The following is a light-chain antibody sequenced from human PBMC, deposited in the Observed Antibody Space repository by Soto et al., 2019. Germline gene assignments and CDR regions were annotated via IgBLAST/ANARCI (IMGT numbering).Light chain of an antibody. Sequence: EIVLTQSPGTLSLSPGERATLSCRASQSVSSSYLAWYQQKPGQAPRLLIYGASSRATGIPDRFSGSGSGTDFTLTISRLEPEDIAVYYCQQRSNWPPTFGGGTKVDIK. CDR1: QSVSSSY. J-gene: IGKJ4*01. V-gene: IGKV3D-20*02. CDR3: QQRSNWPPT. CDR2: GAS.